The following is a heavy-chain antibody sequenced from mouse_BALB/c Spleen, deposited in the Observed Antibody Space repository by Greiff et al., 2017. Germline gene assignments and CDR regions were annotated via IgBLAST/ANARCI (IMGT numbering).Heavy chain of an antibody. CDR1: GFSLTSYG. CDR2: IWRGGST. V-gene: IGHV2-5-1*01. Sequence: QVQLQQSGPSLVQPSQSLSITCTVSGFSLTSYGVHWVRQSPGKGLEWLGVIWRGGSTDYNAAFMSRLSITKDNSKSQVFFKMNSLQADDTAIYYCAKNSPYGNYAMDYWGQGTSVTVSS. J-gene: IGHJ4*01. CDR3: AKNSPYGNYAMDY. D-gene: IGHD2-10*02.